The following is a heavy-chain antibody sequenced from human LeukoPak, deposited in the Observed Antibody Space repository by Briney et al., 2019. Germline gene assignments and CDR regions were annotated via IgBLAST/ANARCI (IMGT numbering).Heavy chain of an antibody. J-gene: IGHJ4*02. CDR1: GDSFTDYY. D-gene: IGHD3-9*01. Sequence: ASVKVSCKASGDSFTDYYIHWVRQAPGQGLEWMGWINPNSGVTTYAPKFQGRVTVTGDTSINTAYMELSRLRSDDTAVYYCARGYDFLTGYYKLDYWGQGTLLTVSS. CDR3: ARGYDFLTGYYKLDY. V-gene: IGHV1-2*02. CDR2: INPNSGVT.